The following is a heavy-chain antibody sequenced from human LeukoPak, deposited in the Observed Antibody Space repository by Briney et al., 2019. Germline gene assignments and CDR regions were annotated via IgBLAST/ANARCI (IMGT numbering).Heavy chain of an antibody. CDR3: ARYDYYDSSGYYDY. J-gene: IGHJ4*02. CDR2: IHYSGSA. CDR1: GGSISSYY. D-gene: IGHD3-22*01. V-gene: IGHV4-59*01. Sequence: SETLSLTCTVSGGSISSYYWSWIRQPPGKGLEWIGYIHYSGSANYNPSLKSRVTISVDTSKNQFSLKLSSVTAADTAVYYCARYDYYDSSGYYDYWGQGTLVTVSS.